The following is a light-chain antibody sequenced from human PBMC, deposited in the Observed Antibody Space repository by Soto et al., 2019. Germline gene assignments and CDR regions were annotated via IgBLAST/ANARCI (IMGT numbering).Light chain of an antibody. V-gene: IGKV3-20*01. Sequence: ALTQSPGTLSSSPGERATLSCRASQAVSSNYLAWYQQKPGQAPRLLISGASGRATGVPDRFSGSGSGTDFTLTIDRLESEDFAVYFCQQYGSPPQTFGQGTKVDIK. CDR3: QQYGSPPQT. CDR2: GAS. CDR1: QAVSSNY. J-gene: IGKJ1*01.